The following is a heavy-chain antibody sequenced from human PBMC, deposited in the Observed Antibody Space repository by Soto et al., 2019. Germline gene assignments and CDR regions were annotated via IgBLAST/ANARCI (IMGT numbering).Heavy chain of an antibody. V-gene: IGHV3-7*01. CDR2: IKQDGSEK. D-gene: IGHD3-3*01. CDR3: ARDRYSYYDFWSGSLPYNYFGMDV. J-gene: IGHJ6*02. CDR1: GFTFSSYW. Sequence: GGSLRLSCAASGFTFSSYWMSWVRQAPGKGLEWVANIKQDGSEKYYVDSVKGRFTISRDNAKNSLYLQMNSLRAEDTAVYYCARDRYSYYDFWSGSLPYNYFGMDVWGQGTTVTVPS.